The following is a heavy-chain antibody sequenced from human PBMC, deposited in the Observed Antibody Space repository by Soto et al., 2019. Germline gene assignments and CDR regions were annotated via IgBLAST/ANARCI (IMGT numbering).Heavy chain of an antibody. CDR3: ARVGPYCGGDCYSPPP. V-gene: IGHV4-38-2*01. Sequence: KPSETLSLTCAVSGYSIRSGYYWGWIRQPPGKGLEWIGTIYHSGSTYYNPSLKSRVTISVDASENHFSLKLSSVTAADTAVYYCARVGPYCGGDCYSPPPWGQGTLVTVSS. D-gene: IGHD2-21*02. J-gene: IGHJ5*02. CDR2: IYHSGST. CDR1: GYSIRSGYY.